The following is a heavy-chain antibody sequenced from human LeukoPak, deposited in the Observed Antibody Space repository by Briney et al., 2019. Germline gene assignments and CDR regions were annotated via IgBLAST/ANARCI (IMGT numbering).Heavy chain of an antibody. CDR1: GFTFSSYW. V-gene: IGHV3-7*01. CDR3: ARGGRYYLGY. Sequence: PGGSLRLSCAASGFTFSSYWMSWVRQVPGKGLECVANINQDGHENHYVDSVKCRFTISRDDVQNSLYLQMNSLRADDTAVYYCARGGRYYLGYWGQGTLVTVSS. CDR2: INQDGHEN. J-gene: IGHJ4*02.